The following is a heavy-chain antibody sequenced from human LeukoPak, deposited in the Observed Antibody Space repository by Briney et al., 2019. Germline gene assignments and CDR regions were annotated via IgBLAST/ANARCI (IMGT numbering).Heavy chain of an antibody. D-gene: IGHD3-22*01. V-gene: IGHV4-39*01. Sequence: PSETLSLTCTVSGGSISTSSYYWGWIRQPPEKRLEWIGSIHFGGNTYYSPSLKSRVTISIDTSKKQFSLKLSSVTAADTAVFYCATFYYDTRSFAMWCQGTMVTVSS. CDR2: IHFGGNT. CDR1: GGSISTSSYY. CDR3: ATFYYDTRSFAM. J-gene: IGHJ3*02.